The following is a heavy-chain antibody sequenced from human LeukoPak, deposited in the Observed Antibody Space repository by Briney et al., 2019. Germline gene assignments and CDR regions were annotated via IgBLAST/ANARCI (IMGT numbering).Heavy chain of an antibody. CDR1: GFTFSDYY. CDR3: ARDTMVRGVGSGVY. Sequence: NPGGPLRLSCAASGFTFSDYYMSWIRQAPGKGREGVSYISSSGSTIYYADSVKGRFTISRDNAKSSLYLQMNSLRAEDTAVYYCARDTMVRGVGSGVYWGQGTLVTVSS. D-gene: IGHD3-10*01. V-gene: IGHV3-11*04. CDR2: ISSSGSTI. J-gene: IGHJ4*02.